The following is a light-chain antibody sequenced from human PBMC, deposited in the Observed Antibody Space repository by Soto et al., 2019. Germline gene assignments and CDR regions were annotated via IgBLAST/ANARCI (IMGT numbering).Light chain of an antibody. CDR3: QSYDSSLSGFFV. CDR2: GNN. J-gene: IGLJ1*01. CDR1: SSNIGTGYD. Sequence: QSVLTQPPSVSGAPGQRVTISFTGSSSNIGTGYDVHWYQQLPGTAPKLLIYGNNNRPSGVPDRFSGSKSGTSASLAITGLQAEDEADYYCQSYDSSLSGFFVFGTGTKLTVL. V-gene: IGLV1-40*01.